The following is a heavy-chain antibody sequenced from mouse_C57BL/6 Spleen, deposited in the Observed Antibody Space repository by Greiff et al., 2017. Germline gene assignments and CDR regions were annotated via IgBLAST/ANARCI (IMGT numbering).Heavy chain of an antibody. V-gene: IGHV1-50*01. J-gene: IGHJ2*01. CDR1: GYTFTSYW. CDR3: ARGGRDY. CDR2: IDPSDSYT. Sequence: QLQQPGAELVKPGASVKLSCKASGYTFTSYWMQWVKQRPGQGLEWIGEIDPSDSYTNYNQKFKGKATLTVDTSSSTAYMQLSSLTYEDSAVYYCARGGRDYWGQGTTLTVSS.